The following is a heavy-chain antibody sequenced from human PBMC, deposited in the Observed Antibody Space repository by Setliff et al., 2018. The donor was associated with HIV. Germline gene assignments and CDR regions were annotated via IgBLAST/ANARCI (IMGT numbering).Heavy chain of an antibody. CDR3: ARGGGTSSPIDYHYYIDV. Sequence: TLSLTCTVSGGSISSGDYYWSWIRQHPGKGLEWIGGIYYTGSPFYNPSLKSRVTISVDTSNNQFSLKLSSVTAADTAVYYCARGGGTSSPIDYHYYIDVWGKGTTVTVSS. J-gene: IGHJ6*03. CDR1: GGSISSGDYY. V-gene: IGHV4-39*01. D-gene: IGHD6-6*01. CDR2: IYYTGSP.